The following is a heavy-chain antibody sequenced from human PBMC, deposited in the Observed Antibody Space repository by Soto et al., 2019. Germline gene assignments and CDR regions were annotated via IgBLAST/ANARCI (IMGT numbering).Heavy chain of an antibody. J-gene: IGHJ5*02. CDR3: ARSVYP. CDR2: IYYSWTT. V-gene: IGHV4-31*03. Sequence: QVQLQESGPGLVKPSQTLSLTCTVSGGSISNGGYYWSWIRQHPGKGLEWIGYIYYSWTTYYNPYLKIRFTISVDTSTNQFSLKLTSVTAADTAVYYCARSVYPWGQGTLVTVSS. CDR1: GGSISNGGYY.